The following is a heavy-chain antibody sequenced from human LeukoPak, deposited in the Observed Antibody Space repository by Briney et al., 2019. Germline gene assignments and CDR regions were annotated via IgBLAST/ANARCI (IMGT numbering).Heavy chain of an antibody. CDR1: GYTFPTYW. D-gene: IGHD3-10*01. V-gene: IGHV5-51*01. J-gene: IGHJ4*02. Sequence: GESRKTSCKGSGYTFPTYWIVWVRQMPRKGTECMGINSPDDSDVSYSLSFQGQVTISADKSISTDYLQLSSLKASDTAMYYCARGTGARGGSGTYPLNYWGQGSQVTVSS. CDR2: NSPDDSDV. CDR3: ARGTGARGGSGTYPLNY.